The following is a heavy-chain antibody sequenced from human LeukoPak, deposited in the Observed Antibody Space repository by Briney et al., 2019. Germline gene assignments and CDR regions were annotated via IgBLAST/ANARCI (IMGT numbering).Heavy chain of an antibody. CDR3: ASSSLGVLLVY. J-gene: IGHJ4*02. CDR1: GGSFSGYY. V-gene: IGHV4-34*01. D-gene: IGHD3-16*01. CDR2: INHSGST. Sequence: PSETLSLTCAVYGGSFSGYYWSWIRQPPGKGLEWIGEINHSGSTNYNPSLKSRVTISVDTSKNQFSLKLSSVTAADTAVYYCASSSLGVLLVYWGQGTLVTVSS.